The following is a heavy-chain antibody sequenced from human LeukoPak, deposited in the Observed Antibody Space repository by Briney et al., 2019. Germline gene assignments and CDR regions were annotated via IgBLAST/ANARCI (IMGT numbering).Heavy chain of an antibody. CDR3: ARDLSGFDY. V-gene: IGHV3-30-3*01. CDR2: ISYDGNNI. Sequence: PGGSLRPSCAASGFTLSNYAMHWVRQAPGKGLEWVAVISYDGNNIYYADSVKGRFTISRDNSKNTLYLQMNSLRAEDTAVYYCARDLSGFDYWGQGTLVTVSS. J-gene: IGHJ4*02. D-gene: IGHD3-10*01. CDR1: GFTLSNYA.